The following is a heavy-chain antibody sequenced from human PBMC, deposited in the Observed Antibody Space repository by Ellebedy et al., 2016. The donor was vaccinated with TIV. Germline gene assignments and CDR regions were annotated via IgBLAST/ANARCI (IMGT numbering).Heavy chain of an antibody. D-gene: IGHD3-10*01. V-gene: IGHV3-7*01. CDR2: IKQEGYEQ. CDR1: GFSFSRYW. CDR3: ARDQGWATPGSTRFNY. Sequence: PGGSLRLSCVASGFSFSRYWMSWVRQTPGKGLEWVASIKQEGYEQSYVDSVEGRFTISRDNAKSSLYLQMTSLRAEDTDFYYCARDQGWATPGSTRFNYWGQGTLVTVSS. J-gene: IGHJ4*02.